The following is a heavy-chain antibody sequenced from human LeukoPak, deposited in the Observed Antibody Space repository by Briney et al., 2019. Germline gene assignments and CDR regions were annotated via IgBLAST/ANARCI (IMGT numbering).Heavy chain of an antibody. CDR3: ARDRHGETGDWCFDL. J-gene: IGHJ2*01. CDR2: INQGGSEK. CDR1: GFPFRSYW. V-gene: IGHV3-7*01. Sequence: GGSLRLSCAASGFPFRSYWMRWVRQAPGKGLEWVANINQGGSEKYCVDSVKGRFTISRDNSKNSLYLQMNSLRAEDTAVYYCARDRHGETGDWCFDLWGRGTLVTVSS. D-gene: IGHD4-17*01.